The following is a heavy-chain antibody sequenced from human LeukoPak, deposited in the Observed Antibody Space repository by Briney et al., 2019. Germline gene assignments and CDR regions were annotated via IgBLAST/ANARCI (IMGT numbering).Heavy chain of an antibody. Sequence: GGSLRLSCAASGFTFSSYEMNWVRQAPGKGLEWISYISSSGGTIYYADSVKGRFTISRDNAKNSVYLQMNSLRAEDTAVYYCAQRGRGAAAAFDYWGQGTLVTVSS. D-gene: IGHD6-13*01. V-gene: IGHV3-48*03. CDR1: GFTFSSYE. CDR2: ISSSGGTI. CDR3: AQRGRGAAAAFDY. J-gene: IGHJ4*02.